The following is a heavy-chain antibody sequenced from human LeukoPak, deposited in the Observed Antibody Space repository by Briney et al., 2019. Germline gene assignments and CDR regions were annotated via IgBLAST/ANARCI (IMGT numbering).Heavy chain of an antibody. CDR2: ISGSGGST. CDR3: AKAPGVVPAATVGGWFDP. J-gene: IGHJ5*02. CDR1: GFTFSSYA. D-gene: IGHD2-2*01. Sequence: HSGGSLRLSCAASGFTFSSYAMSWVRQAPGKGREWVSAISGSGGSTYYADSVKGRFTISRDNSKNTLYMQMNSLRAEDTAVYYCAKAPGVVPAATVGGWFDPWGQGTLVTVSS. V-gene: IGHV3-23*01.